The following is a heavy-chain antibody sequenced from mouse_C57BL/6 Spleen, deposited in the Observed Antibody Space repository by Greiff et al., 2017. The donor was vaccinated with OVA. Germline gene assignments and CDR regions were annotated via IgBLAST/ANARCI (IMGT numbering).Heavy chain of an antibody. D-gene: IGHD2-1*01. CDR1: GFTFSSYG. V-gene: IGHV5-6*01. J-gene: IGHJ4*01. CDR2: ISSGGSYT. CDR3: ARDLQADYYAMDY. Sequence: EVQLVESGGDLVKPGGSLKLSCAASGFTFSSYGMSWVRQTPDKRLEWVATISSGGSYTYYPDSVKGRFTISRDNAKNTLYLQMSSLKSEDTAMYYWARDLQADYYAMDYWGQGTSVTVSS.